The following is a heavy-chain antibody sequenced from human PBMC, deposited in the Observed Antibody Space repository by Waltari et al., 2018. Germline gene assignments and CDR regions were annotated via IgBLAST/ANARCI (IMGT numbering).Heavy chain of an antibody. Sequence: ELRLAESGGGLVKPGGSLRLPCTASGFDFSAYDRNWVRQAPGTGLEWVSSIGGTHSNIFYADSVKGRFTVSRDNAKNSLYLQMDNLRAEDSGLYFCTRDLYGSGGDWFDPWGQGTLVTVSS. CDR3: TRDLYGSGGDWFDP. D-gene: IGHD3-10*01. V-gene: IGHV3-21*03. J-gene: IGHJ5*02. CDR2: IGGTHSNI. CDR1: GFDFSAYD.